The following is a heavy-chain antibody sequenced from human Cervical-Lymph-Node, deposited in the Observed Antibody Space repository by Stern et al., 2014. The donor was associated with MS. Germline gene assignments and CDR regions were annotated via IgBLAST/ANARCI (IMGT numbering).Heavy chain of an antibody. D-gene: IGHD1-14*01. CDR1: GFKFSIYW. Sequence: VQLVQSGAELIRPGESLKISCKGSGFKFSIYWIAWVRQMPGKGLEWMGIIYPGDSETRYSPSFQGQVPMSADKPTSPAYLQWSSLNASDTAMYFCARQTTAWASDVGGKGPLVTVSS. V-gene: IGHV5-51*04. J-gene: IGHJ4*02. CDR3: ARQTTAWASDV. CDR2: IYPGDSET.